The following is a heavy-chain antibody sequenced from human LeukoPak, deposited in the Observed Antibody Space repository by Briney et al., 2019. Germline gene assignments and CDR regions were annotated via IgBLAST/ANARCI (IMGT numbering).Heavy chain of an antibody. Sequence: GASLSLSCAASGFTFTGYDMHWVRQAPGQGPEWMGWISNNSNGKNYAQTFKGRVTMTSDKTISTAYMQLSSLTSEDTAVYYCSRFLPQRGYVSACAIGGEGTMVIVPS. J-gene: IGHJ3*02. CDR2: ISNNSNGK. CDR1: GFTFTGYD. CDR3: SRFLPQRGYVSACAI. V-gene: IGHV1-2*02. D-gene: IGHD5-12*01.